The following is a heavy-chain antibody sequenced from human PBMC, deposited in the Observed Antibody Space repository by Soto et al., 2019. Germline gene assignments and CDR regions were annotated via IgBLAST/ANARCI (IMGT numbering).Heavy chain of an antibody. CDR1: GYTFTGYY. D-gene: IGHD3-22*01. V-gene: IGHV1-2*04. Sequence: ASVKVSCKASGYTFTGYYMHWVRQAPGQGLEWMGWINPNSGGTNYAQKFQGWVTMTRDTSISTAYMELSRLRSDDTAVYYCARDLYYDSSGYAFDYWGQGTLVTVSS. CDR3: ARDLYYDSSGYAFDY. J-gene: IGHJ4*02. CDR2: INPNSGGT.